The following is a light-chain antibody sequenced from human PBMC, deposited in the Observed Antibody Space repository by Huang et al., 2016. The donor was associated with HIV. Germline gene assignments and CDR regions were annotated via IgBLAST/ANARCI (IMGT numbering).Light chain of an antibody. J-gene: IGKJ2*02. CDR3: QQYYRTPPCT. CDR2: AAS. Sequence: DIQMTQSPSSLSASVGDRVTITCRASQGISNSLAWYQPKPGKAPKLLLYAASTLESGVPSRFSGSGSGTDYTLTISSLQPEDFATYYCQQYYRTPPCTFGQGTKLEIK. CDR1: QGISNS. V-gene: IGKV1-NL1*01.